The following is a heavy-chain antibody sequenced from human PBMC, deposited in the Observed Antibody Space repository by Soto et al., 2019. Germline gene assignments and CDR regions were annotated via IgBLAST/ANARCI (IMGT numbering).Heavy chain of an antibody. CDR3: ARDHYDSSGYIAFDI. V-gene: IGHV1-2*04. J-gene: IGHJ3*02. D-gene: IGHD3-22*01. Sequence: GASVKVPCKASGYTFTGYYVHWVRQAPGQGLEWMGWINPNSGGTNYAQKFQGWVTMTRDTSISTAYMELSRLRSDDTAVYYCARDHYDSSGYIAFDIWGQGTMVTV. CDR1: GYTFTGYY. CDR2: INPNSGGT.